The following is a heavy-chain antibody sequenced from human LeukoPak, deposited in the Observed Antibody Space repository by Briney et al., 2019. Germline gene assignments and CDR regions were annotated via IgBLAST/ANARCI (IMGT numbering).Heavy chain of an antibody. J-gene: IGHJ4*02. V-gene: IGHV3-23*01. CDR3: AKDRYSGSYYTY. CDR1: GFTFSRYA. Sequence: RGSLRLSCAASGFTFSRYAMSWVRQAPGKGLEWVSAISGSGGSTYYADSVKGRFTISRDNSKNTLYLQMNSLRAEDTAVYYCAKDRYSGSYYTYWGQGTLVTVSS. CDR2: ISGSGGST. D-gene: IGHD1-26*01.